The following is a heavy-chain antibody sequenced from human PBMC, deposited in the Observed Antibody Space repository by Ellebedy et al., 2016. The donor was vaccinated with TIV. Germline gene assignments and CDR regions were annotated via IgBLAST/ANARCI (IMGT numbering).Heavy chain of an antibody. CDR1: GGSISSYY. CDR2: IYYSGST. J-gene: IGHJ4*02. CDR3: ARVTRSGLVAD. V-gene: IGHV4-59*01. D-gene: IGHD2-15*01. Sequence: SETLSLTCTVSGGSISSYYWSWIRQPPGKGLEWIGYIYYSGSTNYNPSLKSRVTISVDTSKNQFSLKLSSVTAADTAVYYCARVTRSGLVADWGQGTLVTVSS.